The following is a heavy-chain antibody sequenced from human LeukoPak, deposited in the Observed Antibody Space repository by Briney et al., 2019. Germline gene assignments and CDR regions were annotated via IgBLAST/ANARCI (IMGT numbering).Heavy chain of an antibody. D-gene: IGHD3-16*02. Sequence: SETLSLTCTVSGGSISSGGYYWSWIRQHPGKCLEWIGHIYYSGSTYYNPSLKSRVTISVDTSKNQFSLKLSSVTAADTAVYYCARDRHFTFGGVIAHNWFDPWGQGTLVTSPQ. CDR2: IYYSGST. CDR3: ARDRHFTFGGVIAHNWFDP. V-gene: IGHV4-31*03. CDR1: GGSISSGGYY. J-gene: IGHJ5*02.